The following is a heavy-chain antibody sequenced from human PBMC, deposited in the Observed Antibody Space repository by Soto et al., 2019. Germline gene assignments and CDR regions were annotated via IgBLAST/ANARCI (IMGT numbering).Heavy chain of an antibody. V-gene: IGHV3-23*01. CDR1: GFTFNSYA. D-gene: IGHD7-27*01. J-gene: IGHJ6*02. Sequence: PMGSLTHSCASSGFTFNSYAMSWVRQAPGKGLEWVSAISGSGGSTYYADSVKGRFTISRDNSKNTLYLQMNSLRAEDTAVYYCAKDRVTGWYYGMDVWGQGTTVTVSS. CDR2: ISGSGGST. CDR3: AKDRVTGWYYGMDV.